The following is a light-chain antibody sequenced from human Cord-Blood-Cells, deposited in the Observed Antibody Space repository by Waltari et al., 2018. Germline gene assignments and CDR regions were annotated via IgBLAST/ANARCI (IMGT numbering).Light chain of an antibody. V-gene: IGLV2-23*01. CDR3: CSYAGSSTDVV. CDR2: EGS. CDR1: SRHVGSYNL. J-gene: IGLJ2*01. Sequence: QSALTQHASVSGSPGPSLTLSCTGSSRHVGSYNLVSRYQQHPGKAPKLMIYEGSKRPSGVSNRFSGSKSGNTASLTISGLQAEDEADYYCCSYAGSSTDVVFGGGTKLTVL.